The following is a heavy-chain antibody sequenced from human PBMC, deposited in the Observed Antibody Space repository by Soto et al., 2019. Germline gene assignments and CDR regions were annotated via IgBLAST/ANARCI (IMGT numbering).Heavy chain of an antibody. Sequence: GGSLSLSCAASGFTFSSYAMTWVRQAPGKGLEWVASVSGSGYSIYYADSVKGRFTISRDNSKNTLFLQMNSLRAEDTAVYYCAKESRYSDYVRAFDIWGQGTMVTVSS. CDR3: AKESRYSDYVRAFDI. CDR1: GFTFSSYA. J-gene: IGHJ3*02. D-gene: IGHD5-12*01. CDR2: VSGSGYSI. V-gene: IGHV3-23*01.